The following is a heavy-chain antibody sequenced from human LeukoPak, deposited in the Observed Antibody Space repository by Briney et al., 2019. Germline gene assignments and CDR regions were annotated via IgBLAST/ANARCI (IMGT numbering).Heavy chain of an antibody. CDR3: ARGGYSGSDWTT. Sequence: SETLSLTCAVSGGSISSSNCWTWVRQPPGKGLQWIGEIYDGGSTNYNPSLKSRVTISVDTSKSQFSLKLSSVTAADTAVYYCARGGYSGSDWTTWGQGTRVTVSS. J-gene: IGHJ5*02. V-gene: IGHV4-4*02. CDR1: GGSISSSNC. D-gene: IGHD5-12*01. CDR2: IYDGGST.